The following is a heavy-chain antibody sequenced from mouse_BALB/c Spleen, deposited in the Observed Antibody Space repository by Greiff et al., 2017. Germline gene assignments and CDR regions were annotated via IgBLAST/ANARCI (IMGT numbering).Heavy chain of an antibody. D-gene: IGHD2-4*01. CDR2: ISSGGST. CDR1: GFTFSSYA. J-gene: IGHJ3*01. V-gene: IGHV5-6-5*01. Sequence: EVHLVESGGGLVKPGGSLKLSCAASGFTFSSYAMSWVRQTPEKRLEWVASISSGGSTYYPDSVKGRFTISRDNARNILYLQMSSLRSEDTAMYYCARVDYDSPWFADWGQGTLVTVSA. CDR3: ARVDYDSPWFAD.